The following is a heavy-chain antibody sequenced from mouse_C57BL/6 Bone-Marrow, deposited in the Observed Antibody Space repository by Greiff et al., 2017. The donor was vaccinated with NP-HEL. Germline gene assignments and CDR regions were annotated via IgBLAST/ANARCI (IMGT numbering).Heavy chain of an antibody. D-gene: IGHD2-4*01. Sequence: QVHVKQSGAELARPGASVKMSCKASGYTFTSYTMHWVKQRPGQGLEWIGYINPSSGYTKYNQKFKDKATLTADKSSSTAYMQLSSLTSEDSAVYYCARGYYDPLDVWGTGTTVTVSS. CDR3: ARGYYDPLDV. V-gene: IGHV1-4*01. CDR1: GYTFTSYT. J-gene: IGHJ1*03. CDR2: INPSSGYT.